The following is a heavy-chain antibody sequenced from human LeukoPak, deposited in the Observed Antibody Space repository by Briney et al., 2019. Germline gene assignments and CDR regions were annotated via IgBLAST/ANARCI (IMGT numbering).Heavy chain of an antibody. J-gene: IGHJ4*02. Sequence: SETLSLTCTVSGGSISSSSYYWGWIRHPPGKGLEWIGSIPYSGSTYYNPSLKSRVTISVDTSKNQFSLKLSSVTAADTAVYYCARHTDSSGYPRLLDYWGQGTLVTVSS. V-gene: IGHV4-39*01. D-gene: IGHD3-22*01. CDR2: IPYSGST. CDR3: ARHTDSSGYPRLLDY. CDR1: GGSISSSSYY.